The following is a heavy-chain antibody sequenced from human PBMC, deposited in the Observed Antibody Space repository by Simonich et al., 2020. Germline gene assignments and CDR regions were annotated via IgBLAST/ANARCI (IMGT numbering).Heavy chain of an antibody. D-gene: IGHD2-15*01. Sequence: QVQLVQSGAEVKKPGASVKVSCKASGYTFTSYVIRWGGQAPGQGLEWMGWIRAYNSNTNYAQKLQGRVTMTTDTSTSTAYMELRSLRSDDTAVYYCARASRGTWWYYYFDYWGQGTLVTVSS. CDR2: IRAYNSNT. CDR3: ARASRGTWWYYYFDY. V-gene: IGHV1-18*01. CDR1: GYTFTSYV. J-gene: IGHJ4*02.